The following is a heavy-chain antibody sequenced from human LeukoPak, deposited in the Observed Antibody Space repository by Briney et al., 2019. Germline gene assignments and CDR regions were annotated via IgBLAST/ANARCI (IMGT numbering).Heavy chain of an antibody. J-gene: IGHJ4*02. D-gene: IGHD6-25*01. V-gene: IGHV3-7*01. CDR1: GFTFSKFW. CDR2: IKEDGSTK. Sequence: GGSLRLSCAASGFTFSKFWMSWVRQAPGKGLEWVANIKEDGSTKHYVDSVKGRFTISRDNAKNSLSLQMNYLRVEDTAVYYCATSDDSAATYWGQGTLITVSS. CDR3: ATSDDSAATY.